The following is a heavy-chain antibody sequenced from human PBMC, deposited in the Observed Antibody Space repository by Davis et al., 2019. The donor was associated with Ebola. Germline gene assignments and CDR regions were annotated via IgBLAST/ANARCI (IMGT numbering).Heavy chain of an antibody. J-gene: IGHJ4*02. CDR1: GASITSSNYY. CDR3: ARGQSGGQQLKY. V-gene: IGHV4-39*01. Sequence: MPSETLSLTCTVSGASITSSNYYWGWIRQPPGKGLEWIGSIYYSGSTYYNPSLKSRVTMSVDTSKNQFTLKLSSVTAADTAVFYCARGQSGGQQLKYWGQGTLVTVSS. D-gene: IGHD6-13*01. CDR2: IYYSGST.